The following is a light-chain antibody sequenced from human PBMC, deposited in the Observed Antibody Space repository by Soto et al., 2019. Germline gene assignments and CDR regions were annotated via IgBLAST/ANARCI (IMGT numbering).Light chain of an antibody. Sequence: QSALTQPASVSGSPGQSITISCTGTSSDVGGYNYVSWYQQHPGKAPKLMIYDVSNRPSGVSNRFYGSKSGNTASLTISGFQDEDEADYYCSLYTISSPYVFGTGTKVTVL. CDR2: DVS. V-gene: IGLV2-14*01. J-gene: IGLJ1*01. CDR3: SLYTISSPYV. CDR1: SSDVGGYNY.